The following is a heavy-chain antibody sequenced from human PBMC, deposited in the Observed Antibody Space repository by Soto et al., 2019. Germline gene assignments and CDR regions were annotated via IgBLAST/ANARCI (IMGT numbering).Heavy chain of an antibody. Sequence: PSETLSLTCTVSGGSISSYYWSWIRQPPGKGLEWIGYIYYSGSTNYNPSLKSRVTISVDTSKNQFSLKLSSVTAADTAVYYCARADITMVRGVIRDSYYYYYMDVWGKGTTVTVSS. D-gene: IGHD3-10*01. CDR3: ARADITMVRGVIRDSYYYYYMDV. CDR1: GGSISSYY. J-gene: IGHJ6*03. CDR2: IYYSGST. V-gene: IGHV4-59*01.